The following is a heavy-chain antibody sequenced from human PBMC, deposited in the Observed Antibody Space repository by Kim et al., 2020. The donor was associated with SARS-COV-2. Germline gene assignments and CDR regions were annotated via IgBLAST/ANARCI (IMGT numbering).Heavy chain of an antibody. Sequence: ASVKVSCKASGYTFSDYYMHWVRQAPGQGLEWMGGINPNGGGTNYAQKFQGWVTMTRDTSISTAYMELSRLRSDDTAVYYCARGMDSRGYDDWGQGTLVTVSS. J-gene: IGHJ4*02. CDR2: INPNGGGT. CDR1: GYTFSDYY. V-gene: IGHV1-2*04. D-gene: IGHD3-22*01. CDR3: ARGMDSRGYDD.